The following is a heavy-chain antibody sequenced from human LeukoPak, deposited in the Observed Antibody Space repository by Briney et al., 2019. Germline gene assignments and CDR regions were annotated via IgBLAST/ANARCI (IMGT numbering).Heavy chain of an antibody. Sequence: GSLRLSCAASGFTFSSYEMNWVRQAPGKGLEWVSYISSSGGSTYYADSVKGRFTISRDNAKNSLYLQMNSLRAEDTAVYYCARAGRKSRGVDLVRKKETGYYYYMDVWGKGTTVTVSS. D-gene: IGHD3-10*02. CDR1: GFTFSSYE. V-gene: IGHV3-48*03. J-gene: IGHJ6*03. CDR2: ISSSGGST. CDR3: ARAGRKSRGVDLVRKKETGYYYYMDV.